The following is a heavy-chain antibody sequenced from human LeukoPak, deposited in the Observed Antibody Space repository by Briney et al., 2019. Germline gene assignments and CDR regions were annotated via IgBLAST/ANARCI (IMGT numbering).Heavy chain of an antibody. CDR1: GFTFSSYA. J-gene: IGHJ5*02. CDR3: ARALYDILTGGLDP. CDR2: ISGSGGST. Sequence: GGSLRLSCAASGFTFSSYAMSWVRQAPGKGLEWVSAISGSGGSTYYADSVKGRFTISRDNSKNTLYLQMNSLRAEDTAVYYCARALYDILTGGLDPWGQGTLVTVSS. V-gene: IGHV3-23*01. D-gene: IGHD3-9*01.